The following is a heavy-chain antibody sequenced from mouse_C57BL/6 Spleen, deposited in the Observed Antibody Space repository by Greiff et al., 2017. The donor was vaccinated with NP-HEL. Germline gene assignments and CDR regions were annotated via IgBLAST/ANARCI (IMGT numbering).Heavy chain of an antibody. CDR2: ISDGGSYT. D-gene: IGHD3-2*02. J-gene: IGHJ4*01. CDR3: ARERAQATMDY. Sequence: EVKLVESGGGLVKPGGSLKLSCAASGFTFSSYAMSWVRQTPEKRLEWVATISDGGSYTYYPDNVKGRFTISRDNAKNNLYLQMSHLKSEDTAMYYCARERAQATMDYWGQGTSVTVSS. CDR1: GFTFSSYA. V-gene: IGHV5-4*01.